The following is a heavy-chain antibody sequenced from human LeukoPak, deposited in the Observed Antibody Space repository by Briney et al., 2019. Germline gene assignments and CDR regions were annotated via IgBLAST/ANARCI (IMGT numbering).Heavy chain of an antibody. Sequence: AGSLRLSCAASGFTFSDYYMSWIRQAPGKGLEWVSHITGSTSFTNYADSVKGRFTISRDNAKNSLYLQINSLRAEDTAVYYCARVSGNYVFDYWGQGALVTVSS. CDR3: ARVSGNYVFDY. D-gene: IGHD1-26*01. V-gene: IGHV3-11*05. CDR1: GFTFSDYY. CDR2: ITGSTSFT. J-gene: IGHJ4*02.